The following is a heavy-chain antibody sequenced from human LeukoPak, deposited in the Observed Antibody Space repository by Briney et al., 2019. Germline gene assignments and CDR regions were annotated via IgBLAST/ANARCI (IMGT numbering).Heavy chain of an antibody. CDR2: IYYSGST. D-gene: IGHD3-22*01. Sequence: SETLSLTCTVSGGSTSSHYWSWIRQPPGKGLEWIGYIYYSGSTNYNPSLKSRVTISVDTSKNQFSLKLSSVTAADTAVYYCARVGYYYDSSGYYYAFDYWGQGTLVTVSS. CDR3: ARVGYYYDSSGYYYAFDY. V-gene: IGHV4-59*11. J-gene: IGHJ4*02. CDR1: GGSTSSHY.